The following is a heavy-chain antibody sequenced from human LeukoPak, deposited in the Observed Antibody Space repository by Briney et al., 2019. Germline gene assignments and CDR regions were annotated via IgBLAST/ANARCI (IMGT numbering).Heavy chain of an antibody. Sequence: KPSETLSLTCTVSGGSISSSSYYWGWIRQPPGKGLEWIGSIYYSGSTFYNPSLKSRVTISVDTSKNQFSLKLSSVTAADTAVYYCARLRRYYYMDVWGKGTTVTVSS. CDR3: ARLRRYYYMDV. V-gene: IGHV4-39*07. CDR2: IYYSGST. CDR1: GGSISSSSYY. J-gene: IGHJ6*03.